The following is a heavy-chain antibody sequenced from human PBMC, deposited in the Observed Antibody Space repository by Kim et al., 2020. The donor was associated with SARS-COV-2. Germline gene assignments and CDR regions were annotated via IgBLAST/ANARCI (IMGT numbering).Heavy chain of an antibody. CDR2: ITGSGGST. V-gene: IGHV3-23*01. D-gene: IGHD2-2*01. CDR3: TKDRWSTSWSGGGHDAFDI. CDR1: GFTFSSFA. J-gene: IGHJ3*02. Sequence: GGSLRLSCAASGFTFSSFAMSWVRQTPGKGLEWVSGITGSGGSTSYADSVKGRFTISRDNFKNTLYLQMNSLRAEDTALYYCTKDRWSTSWSGGGHDAFDIWGQGTMVTVSS.